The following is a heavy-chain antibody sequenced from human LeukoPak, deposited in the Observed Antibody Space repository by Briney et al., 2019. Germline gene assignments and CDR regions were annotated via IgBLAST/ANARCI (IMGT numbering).Heavy chain of an antibody. V-gene: IGHV1-24*01. CDR1: GYTLTELS. CDR3: ATATMVRGAHYGGGNWFDP. J-gene: IGHJ5*02. Sequence: ASVKVSCRVSGYTLTELSMHWVRQAPGKGLEWMGGFDPEDGETIYAQKFQGRVTMTEDTSTDTAYMELSSLRSEDTAVYYCATATMVRGAHYGGGNWFDPWGQGTLVTVSS. CDR2: FDPEDGET. D-gene: IGHD3-10*01.